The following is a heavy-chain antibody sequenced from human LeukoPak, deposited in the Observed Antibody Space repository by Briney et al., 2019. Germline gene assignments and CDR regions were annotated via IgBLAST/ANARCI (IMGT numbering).Heavy chain of an antibody. V-gene: IGHV1-69*04. CDR2: IIPILGIA. Sequence: GASVKVSCKASGGTFSSYTISWVRQAPGQGLEWMGRIIPILGIANYAQKFQGRVTITADKSTSTAYMELSSLRSEDTAVYYCARDLPYDSSGYSAAFDIWGPRDNGHRLF. D-gene: IGHD3-22*01. CDR3: ARDLPYDSSGYSAAFDI. CDR1: GGTFSSYT. J-gene: IGHJ3*02.